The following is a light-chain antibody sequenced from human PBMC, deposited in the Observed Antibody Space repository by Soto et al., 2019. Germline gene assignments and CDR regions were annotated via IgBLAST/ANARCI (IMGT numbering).Light chain of an antibody. CDR2: GAS. J-gene: IGKJ2*01. CDR1: QSVSSN. CDR3: QQYNNGPRT. Sequence: EIVMTQSPATLSVSPGERATVSCRASQSVSSNLAWYKQKHGQAPRLLIYGASTRATGILARFSGSGSVTELTLPIGSLQSEDFAVYYCQQYNNGPRTFGQGTKLEIK. V-gene: IGKV3-15*01.